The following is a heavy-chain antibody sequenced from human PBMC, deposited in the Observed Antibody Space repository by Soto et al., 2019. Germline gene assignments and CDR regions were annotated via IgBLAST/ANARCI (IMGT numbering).Heavy chain of an antibody. CDR3: ARSDGRY. J-gene: IGHJ4*02. CDR2: SYYSGST. CDR1: GGSISSYY. V-gene: IGHV4-59*01. Sequence: QVQLQESGPGLVKPSETLSLTCTVSGGSISSYYWSWIRQPPGKGLEWIGYSYYSGSTNYNPSLQSRVTISVDTSKNQFSLKLRSVTAADKAVYYCARSDGRYWGKGTLATVSS.